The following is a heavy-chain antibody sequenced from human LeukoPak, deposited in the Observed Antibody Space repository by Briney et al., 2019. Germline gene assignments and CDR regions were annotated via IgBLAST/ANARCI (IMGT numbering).Heavy chain of an antibody. Sequence: PSETLSLTCTVSGGSISSYYWSWIRQPPGKGLEWIGYIYYSGSTNYNPSLKSRVTISVDTPKNQFSLKLSSVTAADTAVYYCAGEKGVLYYYYMDVWGKGTTVTVSS. CDR2: IYYSGST. CDR1: GGSISSYY. V-gene: IGHV4-59*01. CDR3: AGEKGVLYYYYMDV. J-gene: IGHJ6*03.